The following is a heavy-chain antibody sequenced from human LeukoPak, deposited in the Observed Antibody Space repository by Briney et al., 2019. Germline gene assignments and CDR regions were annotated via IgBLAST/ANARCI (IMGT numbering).Heavy chain of an antibody. Sequence: ASVKVSCKASGYTFTSYGISWVRQAPGQGLEWMGWISAYNGNTNYAQKLQGRVTMTTDTSTSTAYMELRSLRSEDTAVYYCATGQSAAAPYYYYMDVWGKGTTVTVSS. D-gene: IGHD6-13*01. CDR1: GYTFTSYG. CDR3: ATGQSAAAPYYYYMDV. J-gene: IGHJ6*03. V-gene: IGHV1-18*01. CDR2: ISAYNGNT.